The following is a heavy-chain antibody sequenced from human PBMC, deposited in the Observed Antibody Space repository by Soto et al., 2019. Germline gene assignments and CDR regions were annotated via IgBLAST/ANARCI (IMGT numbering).Heavy chain of an antibody. J-gene: IGHJ6*02. V-gene: IGHV3-21*01. CDR1: GFTFSSYS. Sequence: GGSLRLSCAASGFTFSSYSMNWVRQAPGKGLEWVSSISSSSSYIYYADSVKARFTISRDNAKNSLYLQMTSLRAEDTAVYYCARDRSSGHDPADYYYGMDVWGQGTTVTVS. CDR3: ARDRSSGHDPADYYYGMDV. D-gene: IGHD5-12*01. CDR2: ISSSSSYI.